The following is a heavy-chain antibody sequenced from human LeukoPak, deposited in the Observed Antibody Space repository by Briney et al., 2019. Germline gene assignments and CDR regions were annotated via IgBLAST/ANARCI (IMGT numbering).Heavy chain of an antibody. D-gene: IGHD3-10*01. CDR3: ARDLAPGTYSPRLDY. CDR2: INPSGGST. J-gene: IGHJ4*02. Sequence: ASVKVSCKASGYTFTSYYMHWVRQAPGQGLEWMAIINPSGGSTSYAQKFQGRVTMTRDTSTSTVYMELSSLRSEDTAVYYCARDLAPGTYSPRLDYWGQGTLVTVSS. V-gene: IGHV1-46*01. CDR1: GYTFTSYY.